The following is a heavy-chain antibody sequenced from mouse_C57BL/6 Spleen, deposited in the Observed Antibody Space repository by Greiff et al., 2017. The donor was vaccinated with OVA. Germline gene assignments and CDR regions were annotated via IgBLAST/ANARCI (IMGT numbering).Heavy chain of an antibody. Sequence: EVQLQQSGPELVKPGASVKMSCKASGYTFTDYNMHWVKQSHGKSLEWIGYINPNNGGTSHNQKFKGKATLTVNRSSSTAYMELRSLTSEDYAVYYCARYYGSRSFAYWGQGTLVTVSA. V-gene: IGHV1-22*01. CDR3: ARYYGSRSFAY. J-gene: IGHJ3*01. CDR2: INPNNGGT. D-gene: IGHD1-1*01. CDR1: GYTFTDYN.